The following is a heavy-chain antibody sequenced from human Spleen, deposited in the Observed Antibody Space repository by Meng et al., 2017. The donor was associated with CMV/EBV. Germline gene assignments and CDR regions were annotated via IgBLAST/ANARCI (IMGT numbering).Heavy chain of an antibody. J-gene: IGHJ6*02. Sequence: SVKVSCKASGGTLGSYNISWVRQAPGQGLEWMGGIISIFGTPNYAQKFQGRVTITTDESTRTVYMNLSSLRSEDTAVYYCAREGPAATPEGGMDVWGQGTTVTVSS. CDR2: IISIFGTP. D-gene: IGHD2-2*02. CDR1: GGTLGSYN. CDR3: AREGPAATPEGGMDV. V-gene: IGHV1-69*05.